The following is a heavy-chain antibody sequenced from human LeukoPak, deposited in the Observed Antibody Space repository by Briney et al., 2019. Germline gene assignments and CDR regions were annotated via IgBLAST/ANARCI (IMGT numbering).Heavy chain of an antibody. CDR2: IYYSGST. CDR1: GGSISSSSYY. CDR3: ARVSYAYYDFWSGYRSQEPMFVFDI. V-gene: IGHV4-39*01. Sequence: SETLSLTCTVSGGSISSSSYYWGWIRQPPGKGLEWIGSIYYSGSTYYNPSLKSRVTISVDTSKNQFSLKLSSVTAADTAVYYCARVSYAYYDFWSGYRSQEPMFVFDIWGQGTMVTVSS. D-gene: IGHD3-3*01. J-gene: IGHJ3*02.